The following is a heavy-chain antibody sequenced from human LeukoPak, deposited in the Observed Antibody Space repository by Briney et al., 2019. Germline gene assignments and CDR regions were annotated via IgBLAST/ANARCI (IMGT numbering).Heavy chain of an antibody. CDR1: GFTFSSYW. D-gene: IGHD5-12*01. CDR3: AKDLNWFGMVATWGRY. J-gene: IGHJ4*02. V-gene: IGHV3-7*01. Sequence: PGGSLRLSCAASGFTFSSYWMSWVRQAPGKGLEWVANIKQDGSEKYYVDSMKGRFTISRDNAKNSLYLQMNSLRAEDTAVYYCAKDLNWFGMVATWGRYWGQGTLVTVSS. CDR2: IKQDGSEK.